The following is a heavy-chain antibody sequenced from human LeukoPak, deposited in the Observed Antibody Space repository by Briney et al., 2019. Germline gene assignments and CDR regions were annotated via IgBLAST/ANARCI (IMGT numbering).Heavy chain of an antibody. CDR3: ARVGGSSGGYYFDY. J-gene: IGHJ4*02. Sequence: QTGGSLRLSCAASGFTFSSYWMTWVRQAPGKGLEWVANIKQDGSEKYYVDSVRGRFTISRDNAKNSLYLQMNSLRAEDTAVYYCARVGGSSGGYYFDYWGQGTLVTVSS. D-gene: IGHD3-3*01. CDR2: IKQDGSEK. CDR1: GFTFSSYW. V-gene: IGHV3-7*01.